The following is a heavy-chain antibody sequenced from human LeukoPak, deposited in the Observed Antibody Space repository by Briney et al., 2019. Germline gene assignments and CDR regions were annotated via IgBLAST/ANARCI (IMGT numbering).Heavy chain of an antibody. V-gene: IGHV3-64*01. CDR3: ARGGYIAARPIDY. CDR2: ISSNGGST. Sequence: PGGSLRLSCAASGFTFSSYAMHWGCQGPRKGQENVSAISSNGGSTYYANSVKGRFTISRDNSKNTLFLQMGSLRAEDMAVYYCARGGYIAARPIDYWGQGTLVTVSS. J-gene: IGHJ4*02. CDR1: GFTFSSYA. D-gene: IGHD6-6*01.